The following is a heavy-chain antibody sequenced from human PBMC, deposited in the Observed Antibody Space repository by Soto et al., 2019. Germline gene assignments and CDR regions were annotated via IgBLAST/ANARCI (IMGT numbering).Heavy chain of an antibody. Sequence: GSARLACATSGFTFARSGMHWVRQSPGKGLDWVAVISSDGGNKYYGDSVRGRFTISRDNSNNTLFLEMKSLRVDDTAVYYCAKVLFVRRILSKTMVFSGPGTTVTV. J-gene: IGHJ6*02. D-gene: IGHD1-20*01. V-gene: IGHV3-30*18. CDR1: GFTFARSG. CDR2: ISSDGGNK. CDR3: AKVLFVRRILSKTMVF.